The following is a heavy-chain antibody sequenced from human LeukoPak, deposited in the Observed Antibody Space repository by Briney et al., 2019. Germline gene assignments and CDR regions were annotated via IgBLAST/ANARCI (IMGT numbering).Heavy chain of an antibody. CDR3: AREVGIAIPAGDIDVFDI. Sequence: SETLSLTCTVSGGSISSSSHYWGWIRQPPGMGLEWIGEINHSGSTNYNPSLKSRVSISVDKSKNQFSLNVISVSAADTAVYYCAREVGIAIPAGDIDVFDIWGQGTMVTVSS. V-gene: IGHV4-39*07. CDR2: INHSGST. D-gene: IGHD6-13*01. CDR1: GGSISSSSHY. J-gene: IGHJ3*02.